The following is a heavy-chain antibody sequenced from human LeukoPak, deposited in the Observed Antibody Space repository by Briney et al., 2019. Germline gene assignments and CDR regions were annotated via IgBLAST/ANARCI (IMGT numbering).Heavy chain of an antibody. CDR3: ASYDYSNDGGFDY. CDR1: GYSFTSYW. V-gene: IGHV5-51*01. D-gene: IGHD4-4*01. Sequence: GESLKISCKGPGYSFTSYWIGWVRQMPGKGLEWMGIIYPGDSDTRYSPSFQGQVTISADKSISTAYLQWSSLKASDTAMYYCASYDYSNDGGFDYWGQGTLVTVSS. CDR2: IYPGDSDT. J-gene: IGHJ4*02.